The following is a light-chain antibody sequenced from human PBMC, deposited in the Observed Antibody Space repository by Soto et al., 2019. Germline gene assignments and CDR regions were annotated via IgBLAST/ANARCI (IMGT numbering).Light chain of an antibody. CDR3: QQYNNWPYT. CDR1: QSVFSN. CDR2: GAS. Sequence: EIVMTQSPATLSVSPGERASISCRASQSVFSNLAWYQQKPGQPPRLLIFGASTRATGIPARFSGSGSGTEFTLTISSLQYEDFAVYYCQQYNNWPYTFGPGTRVDFK. V-gene: IGKV3-15*01. J-gene: IGKJ3*01.